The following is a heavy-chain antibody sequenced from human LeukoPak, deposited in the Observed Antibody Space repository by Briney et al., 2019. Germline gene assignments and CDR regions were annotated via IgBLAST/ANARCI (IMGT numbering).Heavy chain of an antibody. CDR2: ISGSGSST. V-gene: IGHV3-23*01. CDR1: GFTFSSYA. J-gene: IGHJ1*01. D-gene: IGHD6-6*01. Sequence: PGGSLRLSCAASGFTFSSYAMSWVRQAPGRGLEWISAISGSGSSTYYADSVKGRFTISRDNSRNTLYLQMNSLRAEDTAVYYCAAEGAARYFQHWGQGTLVTVSS. CDR3: AAEGAARYFQH.